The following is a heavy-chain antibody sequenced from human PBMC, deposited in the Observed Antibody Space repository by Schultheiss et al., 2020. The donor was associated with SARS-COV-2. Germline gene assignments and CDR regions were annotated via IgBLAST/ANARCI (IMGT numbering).Heavy chain of an antibody. V-gene: IGHV3-11*04. Sequence: GGSLRLSCAVYGGSFSGYYWSWIRQPPGKGLEWVSTISGSGGSTYYADSVKGRFTISGDNAKNTLYLQMNSLRAEDTAVYYCARAKYILWGSLDYWGQGTLVTVSS. J-gene: IGHJ4*02. CDR1: GGSFSGYY. CDR3: ARAKYILWGSLDY. D-gene: IGHD2-21*01. CDR2: ISGSGGST.